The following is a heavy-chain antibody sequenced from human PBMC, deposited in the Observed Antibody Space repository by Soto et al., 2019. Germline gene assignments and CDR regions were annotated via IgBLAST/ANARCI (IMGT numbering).Heavy chain of an antibody. J-gene: IGHJ6*02. Sequence: GESLKISCKGSGYTFTSYWIGWVSQMPGKGPEWMGIIYPGDSDTKYNPSFQGQVTISADKSITTTYLQWSSLKASDTAIYYCAASIFYYGMDVWGQGTTVTVSS. CDR3: AASIFYYGMDV. CDR1: GYTFTSYW. V-gene: IGHV5-51*01. CDR2: IYPGDSDT.